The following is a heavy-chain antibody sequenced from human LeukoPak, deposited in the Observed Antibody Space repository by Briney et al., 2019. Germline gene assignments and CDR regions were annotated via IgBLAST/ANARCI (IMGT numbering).Heavy chain of an antibody. V-gene: IGHV1-69*05. J-gene: IGHJ4*02. Sequence: SVKVSCKASGGTFSSYAISWVRQAPGQGLEWMGGIIPIFGTANYAQKFQGRVTITTDESTSTAYMELSSLRSEDTAVYYCARLTRLSTSPDRYYLDYWGQGTLVTVSS. CDR3: ARLTRLSTSPDRYYLDY. CDR1: GGTFSSYA. D-gene: IGHD6-6*01. CDR2: IIPIFGTA.